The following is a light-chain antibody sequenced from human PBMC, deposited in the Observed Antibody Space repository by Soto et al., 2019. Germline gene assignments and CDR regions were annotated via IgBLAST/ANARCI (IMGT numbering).Light chain of an antibody. CDR2: AAS. CDR3: QQSYSTPHT. CDR1: QTIKYY. Sequence: DIQMTQSPSSLSASVGDRVTITCRASQTIKYYLNWYQQKPGKAPKLVINAASKLQSGVPSRFSASGSGTDFSLSITSLQPEDFAIDYCQQSYSTPHTFGQGTILEMK. V-gene: IGKV1-39*01. J-gene: IGKJ2*01.